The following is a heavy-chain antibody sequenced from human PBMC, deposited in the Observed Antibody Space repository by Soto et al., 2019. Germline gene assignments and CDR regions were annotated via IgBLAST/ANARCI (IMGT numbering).Heavy chain of an antibody. CDR2: IYYSGST. CDR1: GGSISSGGYY. CDR3: ARSTSKARVTNGVWGFET. J-gene: IGHJ5*02. V-gene: IGHV4-31*03. Sequence: SETLSLTCTVSGGSISSGGYYWSWIRQHPGKGLEWIGYIYYSGSTYYNPSLKSRVTISVDTSKNQFSLKLSSVTAADTAVYYCARSTSKARVTNGVWGFETWGKGTLVTV. D-gene: IGHD2-8*01.